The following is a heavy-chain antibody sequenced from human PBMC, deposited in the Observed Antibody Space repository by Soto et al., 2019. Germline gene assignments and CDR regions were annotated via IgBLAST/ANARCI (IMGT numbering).Heavy chain of an antibody. D-gene: IGHD3-3*01. CDR3: ARTPGYDFWSGYGKYNWFDP. CDR2: MNPNSGNT. V-gene: IGHV1-8*01. Sequence: ASVKVSCKASGYTFTSYDINWVRQATGQGLERMGWMNPNSGNTGYAQKFQGRVTMTRNTSISTAYMELSSLRSEDTAVYYCARTPGYDFWSGYGKYNWFDPWGQGTLVTV. J-gene: IGHJ5*02. CDR1: GYTFTSYD.